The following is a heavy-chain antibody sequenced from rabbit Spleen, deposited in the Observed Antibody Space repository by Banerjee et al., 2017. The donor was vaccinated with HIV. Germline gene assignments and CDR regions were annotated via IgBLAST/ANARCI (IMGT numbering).Heavy chain of an antibody. CDR1: GVSFSVSSY. CDR3: ARDTGSSFSSYGMDL. CDR2: IDAGSSDFT. J-gene: IGHJ6*01. V-gene: IGHV1S40*01. Sequence: QSLEESGGDLVKPGASLTLTCTASGVSFSVSSYMCWVRQAPGKGLEWIACIDAGSSDFTYFASWAKGRFTISKTSSTTVTLQMTSLIAADTATYFCARDTGSSFSSYGMDLWGQGTLVTVS. D-gene: IGHD8-1*01.